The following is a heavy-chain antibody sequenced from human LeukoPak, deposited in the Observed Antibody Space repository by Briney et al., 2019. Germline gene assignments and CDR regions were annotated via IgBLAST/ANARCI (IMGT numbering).Heavy chain of an antibody. CDR1: GGSISSYY. CDR3: ARVLRAYDYVWGSYRTDNWFDP. D-gene: IGHD3-16*02. V-gene: IGHV4-59*01. J-gene: IGHJ5*02. CDR2: IYYSGST. Sequence: SETLSLTCTVSGGSISSYYWSWIRQPPGKGLEWIGYIYYSGSTNYNPSLKSRVTISVDTSKNQFSLKLSSVTAADTAVYYRARVLRAYDYVWGSYRTDNWFDPWGQGTLVTVSS.